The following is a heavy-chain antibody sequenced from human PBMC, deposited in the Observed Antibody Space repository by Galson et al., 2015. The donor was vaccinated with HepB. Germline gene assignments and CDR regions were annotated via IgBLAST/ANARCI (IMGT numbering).Heavy chain of an antibody. Sequence: SLRLSCAASGFTFSDYYMSWIRQAPGKGLEWVSYISSSSSYTNYADSVKGRFTISRDNAKNSLYLQMNSLRAEDTAVYYCARALHFYDSSGNHEGYFDLWGRGTLVTVSS. CDR1: GFTFSDYY. D-gene: IGHD3-22*01. CDR2: ISSSSSYT. V-gene: IGHV3-11*05. CDR3: ARALHFYDSSGNHEGYFDL. J-gene: IGHJ2*01.